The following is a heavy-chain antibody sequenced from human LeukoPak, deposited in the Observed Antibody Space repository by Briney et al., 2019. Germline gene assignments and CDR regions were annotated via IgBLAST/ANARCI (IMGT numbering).Heavy chain of an antibody. V-gene: IGHV3-23*01. J-gene: IGHJ4*02. D-gene: IGHD2-8*02. CDR3: ATYRQVLLPFES. CDR1: GFTFSSYE. CDR2: IFPSGGEI. Sequence: GGSLRLSCAASGFTFSSYEMNWVRQPPGKGLEWVSSIFPSGGEIHYADSVRGRFTISRDNSKSTLSLQMNSLRAEDTAIYYRATYRQVLLPFESWGQGTLVTVSS.